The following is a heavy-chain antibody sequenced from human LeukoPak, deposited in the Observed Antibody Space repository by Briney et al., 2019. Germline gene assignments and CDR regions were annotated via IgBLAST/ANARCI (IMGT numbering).Heavy chain of an antibody. CDR2: IRSDSSTK. CDR3: GRDCSRWHGDFDV. Sequence: QPGGSLRLSCAGSGFSISNYGMNWVRQAPGRGLEWLSYIRSDSSTKYYADSVEGRFTISRDNAQNSLYLQMNSLRDEDSGVYFCGRDCSRWHGDFDVWGQGTMVTVSS. J-gene: IGHJ3*01. V-gene: IGHV3-48*02. CDR1: GFSISNYG. D-gene: IGHD6-13*01.